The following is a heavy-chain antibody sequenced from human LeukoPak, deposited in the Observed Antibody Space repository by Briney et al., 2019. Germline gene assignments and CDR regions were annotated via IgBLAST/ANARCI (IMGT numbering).Heavy chain of an antibody. D-gene: IGHD2-15*01. Sequence: ASVKVSCKASGYTFTSYDINWVRQATGQGLEWMGWMNPNSGNTGYAQKFQGRVTITRSTSISTAYMELSSLRSEDTAVYYCARAIVVVVAATSLGGQLMDVWGKGTTVTVSS. V-gene: IGHV1-8*03. CDR1: GYTFTSYD. J-gene: IGHJ6*03. CDR2: MNPNSGNT. CDR3: ARAIVVVVAATSLGGQLMDV.